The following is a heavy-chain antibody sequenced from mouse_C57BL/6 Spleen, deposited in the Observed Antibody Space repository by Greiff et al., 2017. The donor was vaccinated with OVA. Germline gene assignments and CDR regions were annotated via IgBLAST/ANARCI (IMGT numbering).Heavy chain of an antibody. D-gene: IGHD2-4*01. J-gene: IGHJ3*01. CDR2: IWGVGST. V-gene: IGHV2-6*01. CDR1: GFSLTSYG. Sequence: VAPSQSLSITCTVSGFSLTSYGVDWVRQSPGKGLEWLGVIWGVGSTNYNSALKSRLSISKDNSKSQVFLKMNSLQTDDTAMYYCASGDYDIRFAYWGQGTLVTVSA. CDR3: ASGDYDIRFAY.